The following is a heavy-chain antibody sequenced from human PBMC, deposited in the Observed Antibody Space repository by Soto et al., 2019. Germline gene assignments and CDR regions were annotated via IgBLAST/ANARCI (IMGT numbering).Heavy chain of an antibody. D-gene: IGHD6-19*01. CDR1: GYTFTNYD. CDR3: ATVSAWQFYFFMDV. CDR2: MNPNSGDT. V-gene: IGHV1-8*01. J-gene: IGHJ6*03. Sequence: QVQLVQSGAEVKKPGASVKVSCKASGYTFTNYDINWVRQATGQGLEWMGWMNPNSGDTGYAQNFQGRVTMTRTTSISTGYMELSSLRSEDTAGYYCATVSAWQFYFFMDVWGKGTTVTVSS.